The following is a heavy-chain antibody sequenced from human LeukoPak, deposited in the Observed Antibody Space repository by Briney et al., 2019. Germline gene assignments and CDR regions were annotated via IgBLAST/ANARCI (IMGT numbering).Heavy chain of an antibody. CDR2: ISSSSSYI. Sequence: PGGSLRLSCAASGFTFSSYSMNWVRQAPGKGLEWVSSISSSSSYIYYADSVKGRFTISRDNAKNSLYLQMNSLRAEDTAVYYCARDGLEGSGWSVIRNWSLDYWGQGTLVTVSS. V-gene: IGHV3-21*01. CDR1: GFTFSSYS. J-gene: IGHJ4*02. CDR3: ARDGLEGSGWSVIRNWSLDY. D-gene: IGHD6-19*01.